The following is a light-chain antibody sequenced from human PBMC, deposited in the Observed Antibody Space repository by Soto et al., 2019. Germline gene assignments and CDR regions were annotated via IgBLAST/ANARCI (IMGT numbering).Light chain of an antibody. J-gene: IGKJ4*01. CDR2: ATS. CDR3: QQTYNTPLT. V-gene: IGKV1-39*01. Sequence: DIQMTQSPSSLSASVGDKVTITCRASQNVASYLNWYQQKLGTAPKVLIYATSTLKTGVPSRFSGSGSGTEFILTITSLQPEDFATYYCQQTYNTPLTFGGGTKVDIK. CDR1: QNVASY.